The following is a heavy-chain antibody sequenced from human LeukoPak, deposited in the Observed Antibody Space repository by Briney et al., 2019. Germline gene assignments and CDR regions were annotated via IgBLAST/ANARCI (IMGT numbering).Heavy chain of an antibody. V-gene: IGHV3-33*01. Sequence: GGSLRLSCAASGFTFSSYGMHWVRQAPGKGLEWVAVTWYDGSNKYYAESVKGRFTISRDNSKDTLYLRMSSLRAEDTAVYYCARARHGILTGYYLDYWGQGTLVTVSS. CDR1: GFTFSSYG. CDR3: ARARHGILTGYYLDY. CDR2: TWYDGSNK. D-gene: IGHD3-9*01. J-gene: IGHJ4*02.